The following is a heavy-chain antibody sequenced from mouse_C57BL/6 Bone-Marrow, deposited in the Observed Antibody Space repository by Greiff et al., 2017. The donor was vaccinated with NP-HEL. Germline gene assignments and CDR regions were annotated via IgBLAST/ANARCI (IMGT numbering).Heavy chain of an antibody. D-gene: IGHD2-5*01. Sequence: EVQRVESGAELVRPGASVKLSCTASGFNIKDDYMHWVKQRPEQGLEWIGWIDPENGDTEYASKFQGKATITADTSSNTAYLQLSSLTSEDTAVYYCTLSYYSNPYAMDYWGQGTSVTVSS. CDR3: TLSYYSNPYAMDY. J-gene: IGHJ4*01. CDR1: GFNIKDDY. V-gene: IGHV14-4*01. CDR2: IDPENGDT.